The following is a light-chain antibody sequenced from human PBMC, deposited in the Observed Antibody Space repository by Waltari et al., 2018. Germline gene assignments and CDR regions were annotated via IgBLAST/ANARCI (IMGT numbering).Light chain of an antibody. J-gene: IGLJ7*01. Sequence: QSVLTQPPSVSAAPGQRVTISCSGGSSNIGNNYVSWYRQFPGTAPKLLICENTGRPSGIPSRLSGSKSGTSATLDITGLQAGDEADYYCGTWDSSLSGAVFGGGTHLTVL. CDR2: ENT. V-gene: IGLV1-51*02. CDR3: GTWDSSLSGAV. CDR1: SSNIGNNY.